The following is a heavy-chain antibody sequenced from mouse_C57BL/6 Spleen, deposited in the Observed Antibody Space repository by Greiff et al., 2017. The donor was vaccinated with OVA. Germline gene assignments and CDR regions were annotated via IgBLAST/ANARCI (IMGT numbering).Heavy chain of an antibody. V-gene: IGHV1-85*01. J-gene: IGHJ2*01. CDR1: GYTFTSYD. Sequence: VQLQPSGPGLVKPGASVKFSCKASGYTFTSYDINWVKQRPGQGLEWIGWIYPRDGSTKYNEKFKGKATWTVDTSSSTAYMELHSLTSEDSAVYFCARVYSNFYFDYWGQGTTLTVSS. CDR3: ARVYSNFYFDY. D-gene: IGHD2-5*01. CDR2: IYPRDGST.